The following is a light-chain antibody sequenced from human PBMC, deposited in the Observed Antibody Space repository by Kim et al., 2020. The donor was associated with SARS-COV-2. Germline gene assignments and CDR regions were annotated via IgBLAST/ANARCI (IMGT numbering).Light chain of an antibody. CDR3: QAWGSRTVV. V-gene: IGLV3-1*01. J-gene: IGLJ2*01. CDR1: KLGDKY. CDR2: EDM. Sequence: SYELTQPPSVSVSPGQTASITCSGDKLGDKYAYWYQQKPGQSPVLVIYEDMKRPSGIPERFSASNSENTATLTISATQAIDEADYYCQAWGSRTVVFGGGTQLTVL.